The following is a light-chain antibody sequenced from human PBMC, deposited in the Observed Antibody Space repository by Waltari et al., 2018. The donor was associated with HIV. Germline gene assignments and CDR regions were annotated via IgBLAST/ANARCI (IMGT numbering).Light chain of an antibody. J-gene: IGLJ2*01. V-gene: IGLV2-14*01. Sequence: QSALTQPASVSGSPGQSITISCTGTSDDIVLYNFVPWYKKHPDKAPQLIIYGNTNRPSGVSYRFSGSKSDNTASLTISGLQAEDEADYYCSSFATADTLLFGGGTKLTVL. CDR2: GNT. CDR1: SDDIVLYNF. CDR3: SSFATADTLL.